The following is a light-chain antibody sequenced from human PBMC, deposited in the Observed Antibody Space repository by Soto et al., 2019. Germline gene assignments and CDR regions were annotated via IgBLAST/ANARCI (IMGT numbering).Light chain of an antibody. J-gene: IGKJ5*01. CDR3: QQYGYSPGIT. Sequence: EIVLTQSPATLSLSPGERATLSCRASQSVSSYLAWYQQKPGQAPRLLIYDASNRATGIPDRFSGSGSGTDFTLTISRLEPEDFAVYYCQQYGYSPGITFGQGTRLEIK. CDR1: QSVSSY. V-gene: IGKV3-20*01. CDR2: DAS.